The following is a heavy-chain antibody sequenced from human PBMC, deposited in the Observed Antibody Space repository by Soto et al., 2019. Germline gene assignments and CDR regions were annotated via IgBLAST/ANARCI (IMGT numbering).Heavy chain of an antibody. Sequence: QVQLVESGGGVVQAGRSLRLSCAASGFTFSSYAMHWVRQAPGKGLEWVVVISYDGSNKYYADSVKGRFTISRDISQNTLYLQMNILRAEDTAVYCCARGLGDPHDAFDIWGLGTMVTVSS. CDR3: ARGLGDPHDAFDI. CDR1: GFTFSSYA. V-gene: IGHV3-30-3*01. J-gene: IGHJ3*02. CDR2: ISYDGSNK. D-gene: IGHD2-21*02.